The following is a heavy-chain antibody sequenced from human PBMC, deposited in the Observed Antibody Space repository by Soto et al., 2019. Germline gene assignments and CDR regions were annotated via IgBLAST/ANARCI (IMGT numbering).Heavy chain of an antibody. CDR3: ARGRGAFDA. J-gene: IGHJ5*02. CDR1: GASLSDNY. Sequence: SETLSLTCAVYGASLSDNYCNWLRQPPGKGLEWIGEINHSGNTNYNPSLRSRVTISIDTSKNQLSLNLRSVSAADTAVYYCARGRGAFDAWGPGTSLTVS. CDR2: INHSGNT. V-gene: IGHV4-34*01.